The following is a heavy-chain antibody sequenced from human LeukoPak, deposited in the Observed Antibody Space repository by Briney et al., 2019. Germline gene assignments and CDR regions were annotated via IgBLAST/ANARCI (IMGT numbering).Heavy chain of an antibody. Sequence: SETLSLTCAVYGGSFSGYYWSWIRQPPGKGLEWIGEINHSGSTNYNPSLKSRVTISVDTSKNQFSLKLSSVTAADTAVYYCARDHYYDSNGYYPGAFDIWGQGTMVTVSS. CDR3: ARDHYYDSNGYYPGAFDI. J-gene: IGHJ3*02. V-gene: IGHV4-34*01. CDR2: INHSGST. CDR1: GGSFSGYY. D-gene: IGHD3-22*01.